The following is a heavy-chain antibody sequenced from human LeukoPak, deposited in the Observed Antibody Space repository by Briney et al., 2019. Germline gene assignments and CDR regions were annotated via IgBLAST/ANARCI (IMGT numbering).Heavy chain of an antibody. D-gene: IGHD3-10*01. V-gene: IGHV4-39*07. J-gene: IGHJ6*03. CDR2: IYYSGST. Sequence: PSETLSLTCTVSGGSIISSSYYWDWIRQPPGKGLEWIGSIYYSGSTYYNPSLKSRVTISVDTSKSQFSLKVSSVTAADTAVYYCARNLWFGAYYYMDVWGKGTTVTISS. CDR3: ARNLWFGAYYYMDV. CDR1: GGSIISSSYY.